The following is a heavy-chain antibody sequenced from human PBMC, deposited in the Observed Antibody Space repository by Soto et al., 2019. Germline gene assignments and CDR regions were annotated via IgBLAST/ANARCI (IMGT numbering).Heavy chain of an antibody. D-gene: IGHD3-3*01. CDR1: GGSISSSNW. V-gene: IGHV4-4*02. Sequence: PSETLSLTCAVSGGSISSSNWWSWVRQPPGKGLEWIVEIYHSGITNYNPSLKSRVTISVDKAKNQFSLKLSSVTAADTAVYYCAESIWSGYYRGFDYWGQGTLVTVSS. J-gene: IGHJ4*02. CDR3: AESIWSGYYRGFDY. CDR2: IYHSGIT.